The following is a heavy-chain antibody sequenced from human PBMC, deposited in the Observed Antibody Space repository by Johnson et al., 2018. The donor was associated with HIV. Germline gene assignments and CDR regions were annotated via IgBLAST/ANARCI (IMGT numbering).Heavy chain of an antibody. Sequence: VQLVESGGGLVKPGGSLRLSCAASGFTFSDYYMSWIRQAPGKGLEWVSVIYSGGSTYYADSVKGRFTISRDNSKNTLYLQMNSLRAEDTAVYYCATSTASDAFDIWGQGTMVTVSS. CDR3: ATSTASDAFDI. V-gene: IGHV3-66*01. CDR1: GFTFSDYY. J-gene: IGHJ3*02. D-gene: IGHD1-1*01. CDR2: IYSGGST.